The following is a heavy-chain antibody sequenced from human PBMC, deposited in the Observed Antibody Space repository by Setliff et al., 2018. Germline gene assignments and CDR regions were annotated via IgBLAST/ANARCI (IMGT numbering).Heavy chain of an antibody. V-gene: IGHV1-2*06. Sequence: ASVKVSCKTSGYSFTRHYLHWVRQAPGQGLEWMGRINPNSGGTNYAQKFQGRVTMTRDTSISTAYMELSRLRSDDTAVYYCARIMGIVGDNWFDPWGQGTLVTVSS. J-gene: IGHJ5*02. CDR3: ARIMGIVGDNWFDP. D-gene: IGHD1-26*01. CDR2: INPNSGGT. CDR1: GYSFTRHY.